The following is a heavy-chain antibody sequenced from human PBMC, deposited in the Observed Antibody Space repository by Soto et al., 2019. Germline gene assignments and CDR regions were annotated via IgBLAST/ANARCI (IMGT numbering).Heavy chain of an antibody. CDR2: INPNSGGT. D-gene: IGHD3-10*01. Sequence: QVQLVQSGAEVKKPGASVKVSCKASGYTFTGYYMHWVRQAPGQGLEWMGWINPNSGGTNYAQKFQGWVTMTRETSISTAYMELSRLRSDDTAVYYCARGGVIITVPDYMDVWGKGTTVTVSS. CDR3: ARGGVIITVPDYMDV. CDR1: GYTFTGYY. J-gene: IGHJ6*03. V-gene: IGHV1-2*04.